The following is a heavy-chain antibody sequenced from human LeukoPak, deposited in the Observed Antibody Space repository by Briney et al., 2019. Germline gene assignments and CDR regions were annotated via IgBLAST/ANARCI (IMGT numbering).Heavy chain of an antibody. D-gene: IGHD3-9*01. CDR1: GGSVSSGSYY. J-gene: IGHJ5*02. V-gene: IGHV4-61*01. CDR2: ICYSGST. Sequence: SETLSLTCTVSGGSVSSGSYYWSWIRQPPGMGVEWIGYICYSGSTNYNPSLKSRVTISVDTSKNQFSLKLSSVTAADSAVYYCARDQVAYYDILTGSSGMNWFDPWGQGTLVTVSS. CDR3: ARDQVAYYDILTGSSGMNWFDP.